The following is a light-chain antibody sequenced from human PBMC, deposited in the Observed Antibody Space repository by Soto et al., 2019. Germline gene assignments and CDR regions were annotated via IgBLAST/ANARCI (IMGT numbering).Light chain of an antibody. V-gene: IGLV1-40*01. Sequence: QSVLTQPPSVSGAPGQRVTISCTGSSSNIGAGYDVHWYQQLPGTAPKLLIYGNSNRPSGVADRFSGSKSGTSASLAITGLQAEDEADYYCQSYDSSLSGCYVFGSGTKLTVL. CDR1: SSNIGAGYD. J-gene: IGLJ1*01. CDR3: QSYDSSLSGCYV. CDR2: GNS.